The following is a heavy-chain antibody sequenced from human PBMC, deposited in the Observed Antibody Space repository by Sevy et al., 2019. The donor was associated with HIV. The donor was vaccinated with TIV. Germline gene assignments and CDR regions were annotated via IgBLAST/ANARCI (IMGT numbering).Heavy chain of an antibody. Sequence: GGSLRLSCAASGFTFSSYGMHWVRQAPGKGLEWVAFIWYDGSNKYYADSVKGRFTISRDNSKNTLYLQMNSLRAEDTAVYYCAKDSSYYYYDSSGGDYWGQGTLVTVSS. V-gene: IGHV3-30*02. D-gene: IGHD3-22*01. CDR2: IWYDGSNK. J-gene: IGHJ4*02. CDR3: AKDSSYYYYDSSGGDY. CDR1: GFTFSSYG.